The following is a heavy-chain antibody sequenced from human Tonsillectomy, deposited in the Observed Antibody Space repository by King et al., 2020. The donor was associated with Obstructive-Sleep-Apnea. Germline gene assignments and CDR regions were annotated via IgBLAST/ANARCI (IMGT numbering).Heavy chain of an antibody. Sequence: VQLVESGGGLVQPGGSLRLSCAASGFTFSSYAMSWVRQAPGKGLEWVSAISGSGRSTYYADSVKGHFTISRDNSKNTLYLQMNSLRAEDTAVYYCAKHPPPPRLILVDPRPYYYYAMDVWGQGTTVTVSS. V-gene: IGHV3-23*04. J-gene: IGHJ6*02. CDR3: AKHPPPPRLILVDPRPYYYYAMDV. D-gene: IGHD3-22*01. CDR1: GFTFSSYA. CDR2: ISGSGRST.